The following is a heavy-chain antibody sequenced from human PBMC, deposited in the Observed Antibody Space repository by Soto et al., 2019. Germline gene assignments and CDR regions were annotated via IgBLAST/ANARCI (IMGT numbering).Heavy chain of an antibody. CDR3: ARVTPGNNLYYFSGLDV. V-gene: IGHV3-30-3*01. CDR2: ISYEGSNT. J-gene: IGHJ6*02. Sequence: IHWVRQAPGKGLEWVALISYEGSNTYYADSVKGRFTISRDNSKNTLYLQMNSLRPEDTGVYYCARVTPGNNLYYFSGLDVWGQGTSVTVSS. D-gene: IGHD3-10*01.